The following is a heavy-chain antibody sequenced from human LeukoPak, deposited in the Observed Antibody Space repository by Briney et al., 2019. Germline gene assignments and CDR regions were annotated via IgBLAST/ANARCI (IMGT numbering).Heavy chain of an antibody. CDR3: ARRLYAYQPKSGFDY. D-gene: IGHD2-8*01. J-gene: IGHJ4*02. V-gene: IGHV4-39*01. Sequence: PSETLSLTSTVSGGSISSSSYYWGWIRQPPGKGLEWIGSIYYSGSTYYNPSLKSRATISVETSKNQLSLKRSSVTPADTAVYYCARRLYAYQPKSGFDYWGQGTLVTVSS. CDR2: IYYSGST. CDR1: GGSISSSSYY.